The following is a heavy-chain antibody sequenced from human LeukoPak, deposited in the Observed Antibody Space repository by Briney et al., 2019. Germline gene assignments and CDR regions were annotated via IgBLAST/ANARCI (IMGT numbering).Heavy chain of an antibody. V-gene: IGHV4-59*01. D-gene: IGHD3-10*01. CDR1: GGSISSYY. CDR3: ARDGGEYGSGSYYFDY. Sequence: SETLSLTCTVPGGSISSYYWSWIRQPPGKGLEWIGYIYYSGSTNYNPSLKSRVTISVDTSKNQFSLKLSSVTAADTAVYYCARDGGEYGSGSYYFDYWGQGTLVTVSS. CDR2: IYYSGST. J-gene: IGHJ4*02.